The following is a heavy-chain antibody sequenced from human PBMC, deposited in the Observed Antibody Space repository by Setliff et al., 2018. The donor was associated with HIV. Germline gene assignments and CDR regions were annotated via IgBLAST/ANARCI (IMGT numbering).Heavy chain of an antibody. V-gene: IGHV4-34*01. CDR3: ARDSNAPYFQH. CDR1: GGSFSGYY. CDR2: INHSGST. D-gene: IGHD1-1*01. J-gene: IGHJ1*01. Sequence: LSLTCAVYGGSFSGYYWSWIRQPPGKGLEWIGEINHSGSTNYNMSLWSRVTISLDASRNQFSLELISVTAADTAVYYCARDSNAPYFQHWGPGTLVTVSS.